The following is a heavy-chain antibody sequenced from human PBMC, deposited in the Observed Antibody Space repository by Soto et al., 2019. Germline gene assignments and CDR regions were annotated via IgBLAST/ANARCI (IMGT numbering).Heavy chain of an antibody. CDR1: GGPFSGYY. V-gene: IGHV4-34*01. CDR2: INHSGST. D-gene: IGHD3-22*01. CDR3: ARGVSMDV. J-gene: IGHJ6*03. Sequence: SETLSLTCAVYGGPFSGYYWSWIRQPPGKGLEWIGEINHSGSTNYNPSLKSRVTISVDTSKNQFSLKLSSVTAADTAVYYCARGVSMDVWGKGTTVTVSS.